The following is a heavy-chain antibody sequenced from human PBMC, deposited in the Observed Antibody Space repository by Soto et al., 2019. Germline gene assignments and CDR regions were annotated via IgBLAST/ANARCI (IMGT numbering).Heavy chain of an antibody. D-gene: IGHD2-2*01. J-gene: IGHJ4*02. CDR1: GFTFSSYA. Sequence: GGSLRLSCAASGFTFSSYAMHWVRQAPGKWLEWVAVISYDGSNKYYADSVKGRFTISRDNSKNTLYLQMNSLRAEDTAVYFCARGPSSLTRFDYWGQGXLVTVYS. V-gene: IGHV3-30-3*01. CDR3: ARGPSSLTRFDY. CDR2: ISYDGSNK.